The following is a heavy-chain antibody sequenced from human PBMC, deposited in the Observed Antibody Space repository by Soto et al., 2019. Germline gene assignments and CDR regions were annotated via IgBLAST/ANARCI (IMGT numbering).Heavy chain of an antibody. Sequence: GGSLRLSCAASGFIFSSYAMSWVRLAPGKGLQWVSSISHYNGATNYADSVKGRFTISRDNSKNTLYLQMNSLRAEDSAVYYCAKRGGTTPGAGYYYMDVWGKGTTVTVSS. CDR3: AKRGGTTPGAGYYYMDV. D-gene: IGHD1-26*01. J-gene: IGHJ6*03. V-gene: IGHV3-23*01. CDR2: ISHYNGAT. CDR1: GFIFSSYA.